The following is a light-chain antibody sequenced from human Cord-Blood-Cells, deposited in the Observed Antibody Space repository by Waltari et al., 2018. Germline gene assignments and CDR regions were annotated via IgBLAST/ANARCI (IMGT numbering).Light chain of an antibody. Sequence: EIVMTQSPATLSVSPGESATLPCRASQSVSSNLAWYQQKPGQAPRLLIYGASTRATGIPARFSGSGSGTEFTLTISSLQSEDFAVYYCQQYNNRWTFGQGTKVEIK. CDR3: QQYNNRWT. V-gene: IGKV3-15*01. CDR1: QSVSSN. CDR2: GAS. J-gene: IGKJ1*01.